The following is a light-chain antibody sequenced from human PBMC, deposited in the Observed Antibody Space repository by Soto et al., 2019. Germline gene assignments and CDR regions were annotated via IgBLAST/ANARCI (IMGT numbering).Light chain of an antibody. Sequence: EIVMTQSPATLSVSPGDRATLSCRAGQSVSSNLAWYQQKPGQAPRLLIYGASTRATGIPARFSGSGSGTDFTLTISSLQSEDFAVYYCQQYNDWPPWTFGQGTKVEIK. J-gene: IGKJ1*01. CDR2: GAS. V-gene: IGKV3-15*01. CDR3: QQYNDWPPWT. CDR1: QSVSSN.